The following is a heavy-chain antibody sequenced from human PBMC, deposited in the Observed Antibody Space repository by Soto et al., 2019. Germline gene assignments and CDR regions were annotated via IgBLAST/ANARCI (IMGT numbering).Heavy chain of an antibody. D-gene: IGHD3-3*01. CDR1: GGSFSGYY. CDR2: INHSGST. CDR3: ARDGQHYDFWSGYQLNNWFDP. V-gene: IGHV4-34*01. J-gene: IGHJ5*02. Sequence: SETLSLTCAVYGGSFSGYYWSWIRQPPGKGLEWIGEINHSGSTNYNPSLKSRVTISVDTSKNQFSLKLSSVPAADPAVYYCARDGQHYDFWSGYQLNNWFDPWGQGTLVTVSS.